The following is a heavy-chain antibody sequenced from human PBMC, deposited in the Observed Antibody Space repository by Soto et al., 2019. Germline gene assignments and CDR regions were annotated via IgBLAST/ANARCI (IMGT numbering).Heavy chain of an antibody. Sequence: ASVKVSCKASGYSFTNYFMHWVRQAPGQGLEWMGIINPSDGSTRYAQKLQGRVTMTRDTSTTTVYMEMSSLRSEDTAVYYCARRYGSGSYYVDWGQGTLVTVSS. D-gene: IGHD3-10*01. CDR2: INPSDGST. J-gene: IGHJ4*02. CDR3: ARRYGSGSYYVD. CDR1: GYSFTNYF. V-gene: IGHV1-46*04.